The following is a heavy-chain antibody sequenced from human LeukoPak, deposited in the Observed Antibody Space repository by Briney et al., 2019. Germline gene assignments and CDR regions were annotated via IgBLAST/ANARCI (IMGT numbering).Heavy chain of an antibody. V-gene: IGHV3-23*01. J-gene: IGHJ4*02. Sequence: GGSLRLSCAASGFTFSSYGMHWVRQAPGKGLEWVSAISGSGGSTYYADSVKGRFTISRDNSKNTLYLQMNSLRAEDTAVYYCAKARVGATIPYFDYWGQGTLVTVSS. D-gene: IGHD1-26*01. CDR1: GFTFSSYG. CDR3: AKARVGATIPYFDY. CDR2: ISGSGGST.